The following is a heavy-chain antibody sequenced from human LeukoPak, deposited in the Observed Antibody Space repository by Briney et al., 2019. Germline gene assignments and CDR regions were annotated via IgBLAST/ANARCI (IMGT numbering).Heavy chain of an antibody. CDR1: GFTFSSYA. J-gene: IGHJ4*02. D-gene: IGHD3-22*01. Sequence: GGSLRLSCAASGFTFSSYAMSWVRQAPGKGLEWVSAISGSGGSTYYADSAKGRFTISRDNSKNTLYLQMNSLRAEDTAVYYCAKDYYDSSGLYYFDYWGQGTLVTVSS. V-gene: IGHV3-23*01. CDR2: ISGSGGST. CDR3: AKDYYDSSGLYYFDY.